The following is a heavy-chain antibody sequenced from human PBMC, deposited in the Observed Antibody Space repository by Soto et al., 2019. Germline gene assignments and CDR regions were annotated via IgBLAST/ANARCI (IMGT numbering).Heavy chain of an antibody. CDR1: GYTFTSYD. D-gene: IGHD3-9*01. V-gene: IGHV1-8*01. Sequence: QVQLVQSGAEVKKPGASVKVSCKASGYTFTSYDINWVRQATGQGLEWMGWMNPNSGNTGYAQKFQGSVTLTRNTSITTAYMELSSLRSEDTAVYYCARVGFDWLYYFDYWGQGTLVTVSS. CDR2: MNPNSGNT. CDR3: ARVGFDWLYYFDY. J-gene: IGHJ4*02.